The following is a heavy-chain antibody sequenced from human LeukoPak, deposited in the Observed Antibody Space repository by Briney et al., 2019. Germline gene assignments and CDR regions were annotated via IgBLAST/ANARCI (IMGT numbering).Heavy chain of an antibody. Sequence: GGSLRLSCAASGFTVDSNYLSWVRQAPGKGLEWVSTIYTGGNTYYAASVKGRFTISRDFSKNTVFLHMNSLRAEATAMYYCARGDDSGYYDYFDYWGQGALVTVSS. CDR1: GFTVDSNY. CDR2: IYTGGNT. CDR3: ARGDDSGYYDYFDY. J-gene: IGHJ4*02. V-gene: IGHV3-53*01. D-gene: IGHD3-22*01.